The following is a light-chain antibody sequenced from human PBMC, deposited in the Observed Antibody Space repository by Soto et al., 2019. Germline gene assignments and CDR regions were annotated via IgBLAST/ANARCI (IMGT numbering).Light chain of an antibody. V-gene: IGKV1D-16*01. CDR3: QQYNIYPLT. CDR1: QDINSW. J-gene: IGKJ4*01. Sequence: DVQMTQSPSSLSASVGDRVTITCRASQDINSWLAWYQQKPVNAPKSLIYAASSLQTGVPSRFSGSASGTDFTLTISNLQPEDSATYYCQQYNIYPLTFGGGTKVEIK. CDR2: AAS.